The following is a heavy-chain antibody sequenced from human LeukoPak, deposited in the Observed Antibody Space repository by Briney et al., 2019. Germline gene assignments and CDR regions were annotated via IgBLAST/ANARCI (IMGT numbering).Heavy chain of an antibody. CDR2: ISSSSSYI. D-gene: IGHD6-6*01. J-gene: IGHJ4*02. CDR1: GFTFSSYS. Sequence: GGSLRLSCAASGFTFSSYSMNWVRQDPGKGLEWVSSISSSSSYIYYADSVKGRFTISRDNAKNSLYLQMNSLRAEDTAVYYCARAAQWAYDYWGQGTLVTVSS. V-gene: IGHV3-21*01. CDR3: ARAAQWAYDY.